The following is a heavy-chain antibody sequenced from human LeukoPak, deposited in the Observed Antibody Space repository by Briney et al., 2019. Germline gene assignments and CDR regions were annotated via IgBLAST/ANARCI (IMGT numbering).Heavy chain of an antibody. CDR2: IIPIFGTA. CDR1: GGTFSGNS. CDR3: GRVVGSGRTDYYYYYYMDV. J-gene: IGHJ6*03. D-gene: IGHD6-25*01. V-gene: IGHV1-69*13. Sequence: SVKVSCMASGGTFSGNSISWVRQAPGQGLEWMGGIIPIFGTANYAQKFQGRVTITADESTSTAYMELNSLRSEDTAGYYCGRVVGSGRTDYYYYYYMDVWGKGTTVTVSS.